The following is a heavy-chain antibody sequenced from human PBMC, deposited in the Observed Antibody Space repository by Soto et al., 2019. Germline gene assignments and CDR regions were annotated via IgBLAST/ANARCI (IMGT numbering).Heavy chain of an antibody. D-gene: IGHD3-10*01. CDR3: ARVGPGKLWFGNH. CDR2: IYHSGST. V-gene: IGHV4-30-2*01. CDR1: GGSIINDNYS. J-gene: IGHJ5*02. Sequence: SETLSLTCTVSGGSIINDNYSWSWVRQPPGKGLEWIGYIYHSGSTYYNPSLKSRVTISVDTSKNQFSLKLSSVTAADTAVYYCARVGPGKLWFGNHWGQGTLVTVSS.